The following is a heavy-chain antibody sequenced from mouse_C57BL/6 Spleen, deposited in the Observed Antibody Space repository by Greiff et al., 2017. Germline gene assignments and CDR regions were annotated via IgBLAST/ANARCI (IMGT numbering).Heavy chain of an antibody. D-gene: IGHD1-1*01. J-gene: IGHJ4*01. Sequence: QVQLQQPGTELVKPGASVKLSCKASGYTFTSYWMHWVKQRPGQGLEWIGNINPSNGGTNYNEKFKSKATLTVDKSSSTAYMQLSSLTSEDSAVYYGARGDYYYGSSYYYAMDYWGQGTSVTVSS. CDR2: INPSNGGT. CDR1: GYTFTSYW. CDR3: ARGDYYYGSSYYYAMDY. V-gene: IGHV1-53*01.